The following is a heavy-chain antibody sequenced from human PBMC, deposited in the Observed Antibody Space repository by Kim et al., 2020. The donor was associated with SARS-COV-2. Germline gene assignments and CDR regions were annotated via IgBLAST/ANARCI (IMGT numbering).Heavy chain of an antibody. D-gene: IGHD6-6*01. Sequence: NTNYAQKLQGRVTMTTDPSTSTAYMELRSLRSDDTAVYYCAAVDSSSSYWGQGTLVTVSS. J-gene: IGHJ4*02. V-gene: IGHV1-18*01. CDR3: AAVDSSSSY. CDR2: NT.